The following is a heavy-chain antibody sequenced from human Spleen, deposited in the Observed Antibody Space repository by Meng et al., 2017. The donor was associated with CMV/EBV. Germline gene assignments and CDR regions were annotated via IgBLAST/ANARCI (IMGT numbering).Heavy chain of an antibody. CDR3: ARRGSRMGWFDS. V-gene: IGHV1-18*04. D-gene: IGHD2-8*01. CDR2: ISPYNGKT. CDR1: GYAFIGYY. Sequence: ASVKVSCKASGYAFIGYYMHWVRQAPGQGLEWMGWISPYNGKTDYARKLQARVTMSTDTSTRTAYLELRSLRSDDTAVYYCARRGSRMGWFDSWGQGTLVTVSS. J-gene: IGHJ5*01.